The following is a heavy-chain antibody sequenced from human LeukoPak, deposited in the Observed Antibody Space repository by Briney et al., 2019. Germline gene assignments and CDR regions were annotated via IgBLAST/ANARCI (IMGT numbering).Heavy chain of an antibody. CDR1: GGSISSSSYY. J-gene: IGHJ4*02. D-gene: IGHD4-17*01. CDR3: ARHFLTRGNEVTTPPDY. CDR2: IYYSGST. Sequence: SETLYLTCTVSGGSISSSSYYWGWIRQPPGKGLEWIGSIYYSGSTYYNPSLKSRVTISVDTSKNQFFLKLSSVTAADTAVYYCARHFLTRGNEVTTPPDYWGQGTLVTVSS. V-gene: IGHV4-39*01.